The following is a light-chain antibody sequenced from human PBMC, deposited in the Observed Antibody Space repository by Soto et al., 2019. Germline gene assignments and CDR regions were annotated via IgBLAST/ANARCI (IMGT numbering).Light chain of an antibody. CDR1: QSVSSY. J-gene: IGKJ1*01. V-gene: IGKV3-15*01. CDR3: QQYNNWPPGT. CDR2: GIS. Sequence: EIGFSQSASTVSLSPGERATLSCRASQSVSSYLAWYQQKPGQAPRLLIYGISTRATGIPARFSGSGSGTEFTLTISSLQSEDFAVYYCQQYNNWPPGTFGQGTKVDIK.